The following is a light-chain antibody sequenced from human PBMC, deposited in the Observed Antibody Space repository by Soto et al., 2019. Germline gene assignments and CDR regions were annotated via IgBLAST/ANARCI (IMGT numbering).Light chain of an antibody. CDR3: SSYAGSNNFV. V-gene: IGLV2-8*01. J-gene: IGLJ1*01. CDR1: SSDVGGYNY. Sequence: QSALTQPASASVSPGQSVTISCTGTSSDVGGYNYVSWYQQHPGKAPKLMIFEVTRRPSGVPDRFSGSKSGNTASLTVSGLQAEDEADYYCSSYAGSNNFVFGSGTKVTVL. CDR2: EVT.